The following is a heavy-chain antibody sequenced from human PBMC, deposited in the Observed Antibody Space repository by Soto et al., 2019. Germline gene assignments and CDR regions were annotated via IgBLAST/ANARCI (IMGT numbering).Heavy chain of an antibody. J-gene: IGHJ4*02. Sequence: PSETLSLTCTISGCSISGFYWGWIRQPPGKGLEWIGNIYYSGSANYDPSLRSRVTISLNTSKNQFSLNLNSVTAADTAIYYCARWTYCGGDCYWLDFWGQGTLVTVSS. D-gene: IGHD2-21*02. V-gene: IGHV4-59*01. CDR1: GCSISGFY. CDR3: ARWTYCGGDCYWLDF. CDR2: IYYSGSA.